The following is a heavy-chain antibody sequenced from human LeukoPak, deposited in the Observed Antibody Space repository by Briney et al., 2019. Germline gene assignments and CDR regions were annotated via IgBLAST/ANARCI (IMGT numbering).Heavy chain of an antibody. J-gene: IGHJ6*02. V-gene: IGHV3-13*01. CDR3: ARGVLRYFDWSYGMDV. D-gene: IGHD3-9*01. Sequence: GGSLRLSCAPSGFTFSSYDMHWVRQATGKGLEWVSAIGTAGDTYYPGSVKGRFTISRENAKNSLYLQMNSLRAGDTAVYYCARGVLRYFDWSYGMDVWGQGTTVTVSS. CDR1: GFTFSSYD. CDR2: IGTAGDT.